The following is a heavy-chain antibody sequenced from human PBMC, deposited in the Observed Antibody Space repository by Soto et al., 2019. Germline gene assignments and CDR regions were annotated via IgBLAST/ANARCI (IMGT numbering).Heavy chain of an antibody. CDR2: IYYSGST. V-gene: IGHV4-31*03. D-gene: IGHD3-22*01. CDR1: GGSISSGGYY. J-gene: IGHJ4*02. CDR3: ARVSLFSFDSSGYYYFDY. Sequence: PSETLSLTCTVSGGSISSGGYYWSWIRQHPGKGLEWIGYIYYSGSTYYNPSLKSRVTISVDTSKNQFSLKLSSVTAADTAVYYCARVSLFSFDSSGYYYFDYWGQGTLVTVSS.